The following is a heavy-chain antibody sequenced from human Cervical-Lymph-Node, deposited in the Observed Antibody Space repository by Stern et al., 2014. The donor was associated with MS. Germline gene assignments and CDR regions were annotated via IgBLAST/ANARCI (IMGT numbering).Heavy chain of an antibody. CDR2: ITWDGDST. CDR3: GRSHVDTALGIDS. J-gene: IGHJ4*02. V-gene: IGHV3-43*01. CDR1: GFSFDDYN. Sequence: VQLMQSGGGVVQPGGSLRLSCAASGFSFDDYNMHWVRQPQGKGLEWVSLITWDGDSTYYADSVKGRFTISRDKTKNSLYLQMNSLRSEDSALYYCGRSHVDTALGIDSWGQGTLVTVSS. D-gene: IGHD5-18*01.